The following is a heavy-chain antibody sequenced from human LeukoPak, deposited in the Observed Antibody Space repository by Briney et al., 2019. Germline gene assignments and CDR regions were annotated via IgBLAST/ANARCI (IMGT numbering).Heavy chain of an antibody. J-gene: IGHJ4*02. CDR2: IYYSGST. Sequence: SETLSLTCTVSGGSIGSYYWSWIRQPPGKGLEWIGYIYYSGSTNYNPSLKSRVTISVDTSKNQFSLKLSSVTAADTAVYYCARASGSYAYWGQGTLVTVSS. CDR1: GGSIGSYY. V-gene: IGHV4-59*01. D-gene: IGHD1-26*01. CDR3: ARASGSYAY.